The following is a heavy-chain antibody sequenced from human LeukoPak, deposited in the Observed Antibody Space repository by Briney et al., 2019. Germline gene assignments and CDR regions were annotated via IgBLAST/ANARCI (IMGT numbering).Heavy chain of an antibody. CDR2: IYHSGST. V-gene: IGHV4-4*02. CDR3: ARGPGLLCSGGGCYRGGSFDY. CDR1: GVSISSSNW. D-gene: IGHD2-15*01. J-gene: IGHJ4*02. Sequence: SGTLSLTCAVSGVSISSSNWWSWVRLPPGKGLEWIGEIYHSGSTNYNPSLKSRVTISVDKSKNQFSLKLSSVTAADTAVYYCARGPGLLCSGGGCYRGGSFDYWGQGTLVTVSS.